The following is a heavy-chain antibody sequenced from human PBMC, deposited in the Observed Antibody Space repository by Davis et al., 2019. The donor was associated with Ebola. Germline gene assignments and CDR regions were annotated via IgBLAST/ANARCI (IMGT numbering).Heavy chain of an antibody. CDR2: IYYSGST. D-gene: IGHD6-13*01. CDR1: GGSSSSYY. J-gene: IGHJ6*02. V-gene: IGHV4-59*01. Sequence: SETLSLTCTVSGGSSSSYYWSWIRQPPGKGLEWIGYIYYSGSTIYNPSLKSRVTISVDTSKKQFSLKLSSVTAADTAVYYCARVSSSSWKHYYYYYGMDVWGQGTTVTVSS. CDR3: ARVSSSSWKHYYYYYGMDV.